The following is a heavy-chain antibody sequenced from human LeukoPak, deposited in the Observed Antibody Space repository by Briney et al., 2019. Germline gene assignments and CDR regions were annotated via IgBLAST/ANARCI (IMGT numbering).Heavy chain of an antibody. J-gene: IGHJ4*02. CDR3: ARGGPQWLVLRKRFYFDS. CDR1: GYTFTSYY. D-gene: IGHD6-19*01. V-gene: IGHV1-46*01. Sequence: ATVKVSCKSSGYTFTSYYIHWVRQAPGQGLEWMGKISPSGGGTGYAQNFQGRVTMTRDTSTSTVYMELSSLRSEDTAVYFCARGGPQWLVLRKRFYFDSWGQGTLVTASS. CDR2: ISPSGGGT.